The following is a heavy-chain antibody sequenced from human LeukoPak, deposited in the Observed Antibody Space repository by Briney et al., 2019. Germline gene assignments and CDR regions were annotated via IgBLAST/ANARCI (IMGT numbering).Heavy chain of an antibody. D-gene: IGHD3-3*02. Sequence: SETLSLTRAVYGGSFSGYYWSWIRQPPGKGLEWIGEINHSGSTNYNPSLKSRVTISVDTSKNQFSLKLSSVTAADTAVYYCARLSKHWASRDRWGQGTLVTVSS. CDR3: ARLSKHWASRDR. J-gene: IGHJ5*02. V-gene: IGHV4-34*01. CDR1: GGSFSGYY. CDR2: INHSGST.